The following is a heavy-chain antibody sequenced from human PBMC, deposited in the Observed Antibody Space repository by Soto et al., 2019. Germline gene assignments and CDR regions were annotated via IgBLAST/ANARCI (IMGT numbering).Heavy chain of an antibody. CDR1: GFTFGDAR. D-gene: IGHD3-10*01. CDR2: VKTKSEGETT. V-gene: IGHV3-15*07. Sequence: EVQLVESGGGWVKPGGSLTLSCEASGFTFGDARMNWVRQAAGKGLEWLGHVKTKSEGETTDYAAPVKGRFTIWRDDSTNTLYLQMNSLKSEDTGKYFCTTLGPSWGQGTQVTVSS. CDR3: TTLGPS. J-gene: IGHJ5*02.